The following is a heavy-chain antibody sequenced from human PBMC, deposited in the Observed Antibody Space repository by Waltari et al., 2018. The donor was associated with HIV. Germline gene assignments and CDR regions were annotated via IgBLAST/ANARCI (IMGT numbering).Heavy chain of an antibody. CDR2: MSPEEAKV. CDR3: AGDVPAPSHIDF. J-gene: IGHJ4*02. Sequence: VQLGEFGGGLVQPRGSLRLSCLAPRFSFNNYWMHWVRQAPGQGLIWVGKMSPEEAKVRYAQSVKGRFTMSRDNAKNTLYLQMNSLRAEDTAVYYCAGDVPAPSHIDFWGQGTLVTVSP. CDR1: RFSFNNYW. V-gene: IGHV3-74*01.